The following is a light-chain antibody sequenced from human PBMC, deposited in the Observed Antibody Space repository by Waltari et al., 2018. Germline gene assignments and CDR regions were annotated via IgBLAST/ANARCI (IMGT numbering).Light chain of an antibody. J-gene: IGLJ3*02. CDR1: SSNIGSNY. V-gene: IGLV1-47*01. Sequence: QSVLTQPPSASGTPGQKVTISCNGSSSNIGSNYLYWYQQLPGTAPKLLIFKNNHRPSWVPDRSSDSKSGTSASLAINGLRSEDEADYYCAAWDDSLSGLVLGGGTKVTVL. CDR3: AAWDDSLSGLV. CDR2: KNN.